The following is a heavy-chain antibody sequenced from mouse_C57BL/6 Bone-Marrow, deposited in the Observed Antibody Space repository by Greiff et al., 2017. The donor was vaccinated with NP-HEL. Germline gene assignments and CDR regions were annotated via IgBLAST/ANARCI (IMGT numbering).Heavy chain of an antibody. CDR2: IYPNSGST. CDR1: GYTFTSYW. Sequence: QVQLQQPGAELVKPGASVKLSCKASGYTFTSYWMHWVKQRPGQGLEWIGMIYPNSGSTNYNEKFKSKATLTVDKSSSTAYMQLSSLTSEDSAVSYCAITERGYYFDYWGQGTSLTVSS. J-gene: IGHJ2*03. CDR3: AITERGYYFDY. D-gene: IGHD3-1*01. V-gene: IGHV1-64*01.